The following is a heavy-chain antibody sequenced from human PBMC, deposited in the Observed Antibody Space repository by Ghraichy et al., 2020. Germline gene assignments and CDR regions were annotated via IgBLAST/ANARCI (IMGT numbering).Heavy chain of an antibody. D-gene: IGHD6-19*01. CDR2: ISGSGGST. V-gene: IGHV3-23*01. CDR1: GFTFSSYA. CDR3: AKDQRQWLGDFDY. Sequence: GESLNISCAASGFTFSSYAMSWVRQAPGKGLEWVSAISGSGGSTYYADSVKGRFTISRDNSKNTLYLQMNSLRAEDTAVYYCAKDQRQWLGDFDYWGQGTLVTVSS. J-gene: IGHJ4*02.